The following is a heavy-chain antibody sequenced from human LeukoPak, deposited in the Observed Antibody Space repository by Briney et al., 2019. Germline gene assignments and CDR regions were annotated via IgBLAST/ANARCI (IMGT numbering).Heavy chain of an antibody. CDR3: AKTGPDYRSGWYALTYDY. Sequence: GGSLRLSCAASGFTFSSYAMSWVRQAPGKGLEWVSAISGSGGSTYYADSVKGRFTISRDNSKNTLYLQMNSLRAEDTAVYYCAKTGPDYRSGWYALTYDYWGQGTLVTVSS. CDR1: GFTFSSYA. V-gene: IGHV3-23*01. J-gene: IGHJ4*02. CDR2: ISGSGGST. D-gene: IGHD6-19*01.